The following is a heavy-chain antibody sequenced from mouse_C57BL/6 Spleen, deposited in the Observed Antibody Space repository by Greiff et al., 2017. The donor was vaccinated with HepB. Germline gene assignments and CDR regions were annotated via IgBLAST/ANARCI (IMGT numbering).Heavy chain of an antibody. Sequence: QVQLQQSGAELAKPGASVKLSCKASGYTFTSYWMHWVKQRPGQGLEWIGYINPSSGYTKYNQKFKDKATLPADKSSSTAYMQLSSLTYEDSAVYYCARGWEVTTGGYYAMDYWGQGTSVTVSS. V-gene: IGHV1-7*01. J-gene: IGHJ4*01. CDR3: ARGWEVTTGGYYAMDY. CDR1: GYTFTSYW. CDR2: INPSSGYT. D-gene: IGHD2-2*01.